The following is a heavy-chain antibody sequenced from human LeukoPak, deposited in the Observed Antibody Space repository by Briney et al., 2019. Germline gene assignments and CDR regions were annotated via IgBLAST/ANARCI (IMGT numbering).Heavy chain of an antibody. CDR1: GFTFSSYA. V-gene: IGHV3-30*04. CDR3: ARCLLGSSWYNYYYYGMDV. J-gene: IGHJ6*02. D-gene: IGHD6-13*01. CDR2: ISYDGSNK. Sequence: PGGSLRLSCAASGFTFSSYAMHWVRQAPGKGLEWVAVISYDGSNKYYADSVKGRFTISRDNSKNTLYLQTNSLRAEDTAVYYCARCLLGSSWYNYYYYGMDVWGQGTTVTVSS.